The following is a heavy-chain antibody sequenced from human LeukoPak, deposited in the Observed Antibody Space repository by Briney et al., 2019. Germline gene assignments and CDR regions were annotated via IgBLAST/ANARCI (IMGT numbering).Heavy chain of an antibody. CDR3: ARDLGGGSNHYFDY. CDR2: ISSSSSTI. J-gene: IGHJ4*02. CDR1: GFTFSSYA. Sequence: PGGSLRLSCAASGFTFSSYAMHWVRQAPGKGLEWVSYISSSSSTIYYADSVKGRFTISRDNAKNSLYLQMNSLRAEDTAVYYCARDLGGGSNHYFDYWGQGTLVTVSS. D-gene: IGHD3-16*01. V-gene: IGHV3-48*01.